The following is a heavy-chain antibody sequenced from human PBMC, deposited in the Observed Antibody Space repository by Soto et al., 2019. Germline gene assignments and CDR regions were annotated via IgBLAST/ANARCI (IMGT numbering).Heavy chain of an antibody. Sequence: QVQLQESGPGLVKPSGTLSLTCAVSGGSISSSNWWSWVRQPPGKGLEWIGEIYHSGSTNYNPSLKSRVTISVDKSKNQFSLKLSSVTAADTAVYYGARKGLVAATHAGLVYWGQGTLVTVSS. CDR3: ARKGLVAATHAGLVY. CDR2: IYHSGST. CDR1: GGSISSSNW. J-gene: IGHJ4*01. D-gene: IGHD2-15*01. V-gene: IGHV4-4*02.